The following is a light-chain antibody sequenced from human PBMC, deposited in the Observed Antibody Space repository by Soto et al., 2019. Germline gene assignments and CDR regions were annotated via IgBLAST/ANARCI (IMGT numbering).Light chain of an antibody. Sequence: QAVVTQEPSLTVSPGGTVTLTCGSSTGAVTSGHYPSWLQQKTGQAPTTLIYDTDNKNPWTPARFAGSIVGGKAVLTLSGAQPEDEADYYCLLSYSGTRVLFGAGTQLTVL. J-gene: IGLJ2*01. CDR2: DTD. CDR3: LLSYSGTRVL. CDR1: TGAVTSGHY. V-gene: IGLV7-46*01.